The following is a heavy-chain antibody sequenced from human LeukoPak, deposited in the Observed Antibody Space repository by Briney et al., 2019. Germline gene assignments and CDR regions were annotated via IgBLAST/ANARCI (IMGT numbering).Heavy chain of an antibody. J-gene: IGHJ3*02. CDR2: IIPIFGTA. CDR3: ATTPRCVGCGRGGQQWLVRDAFDI. V-gene: IGHV1-69*06. CDR1: GGTFSSYA. D-gene: IGHD6-19*01. Sequence: GASVKVSCKASGGTFSSYAISWVRQAPGQGLEWMGGIIPIFGTANYAQKFQGRVTMTEDTSTDTAYMELSSLRSEDTAVYYCATTPRCVGCGRGGQQWLVRDAFDIWGQGTMVTVSS.